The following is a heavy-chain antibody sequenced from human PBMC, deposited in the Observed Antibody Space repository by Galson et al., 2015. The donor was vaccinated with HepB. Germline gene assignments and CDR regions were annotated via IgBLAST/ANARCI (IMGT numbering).Heavy chain of an antibody. CDR2: IRSKANSYAT. V-gene: IGHV3-73*01. Sequence: SLRLSCAASEFTFSGSAMHWVRQASGKGLEWVGRIRSKANSYATAYAASVKGRFTISRDDSKNTAYLQMNSLKTEDTAVYYCTRREVAASFDYWGQGTLVTVSS. J-gene: IGHJ4*02. D-gene: IGHD6-13*01. CDR1: EFTFSGSA. CDR3: TRREVAASFDY.